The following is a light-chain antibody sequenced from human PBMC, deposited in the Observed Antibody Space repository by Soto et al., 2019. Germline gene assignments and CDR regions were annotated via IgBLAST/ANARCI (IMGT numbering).Light chain of an antibody. Sequence: QSVLTQPPSASGTPGQRVTISCTGTSSDIGGYKHVSWYQQHPGKAPKLMIYEVSNRPSGVSNRFSGSKSGNTASLTISGLQAEDEADYYCSSYTTSSTQVFGTGTKLTVL. CDR2: EVS. V-gene: IGLV2-14*01. J-gene: IGLJ1*01. CDR3: SSYTTSSTQV. CDR1: SSDIGGYKH.